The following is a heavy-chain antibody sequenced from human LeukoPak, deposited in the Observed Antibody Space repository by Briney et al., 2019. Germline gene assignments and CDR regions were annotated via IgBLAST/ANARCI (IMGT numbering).Heavy chain of an antibody. Sequence: GGSLRLSCAASGFTFSSYAMSWVRQAPGRGLEWVSTISGDGDSTDYADSVKGRFTISRDNSKNTLYLQMNSLRAEDTAVYYCANGITMTSWGAFDIWGQGTMVTVSS. CDR1: GFTFSSYA. V-gene: IGHV3-23*01. CDR2: ISGDGDST. CDR3: ANGITMTSWGAFDI. D-gene: IGHD3-22*01. J-gene: IGHJ3*02.